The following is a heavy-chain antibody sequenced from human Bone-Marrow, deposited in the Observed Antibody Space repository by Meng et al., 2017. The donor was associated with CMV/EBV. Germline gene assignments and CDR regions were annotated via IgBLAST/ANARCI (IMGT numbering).Heavy chain of an antibody. CDR1: GYTFTAHY. D-gene: IGHD3-10*01. J-gene: IGHJ4*02. Sequence: ASVKVSCKASGYTFTAHYFHWVRQAPGQGLEWMGWIHPHRGDTNYAQQFQGRVTLTRDTSINTGYMELTRLTSDDTAVYYCARDNKRGPDYWGQGTLVTVSS. V-gene: IGHV1-2*02. CDR3: ARDNKRGPDY. CDR2: IHPHRGDT.